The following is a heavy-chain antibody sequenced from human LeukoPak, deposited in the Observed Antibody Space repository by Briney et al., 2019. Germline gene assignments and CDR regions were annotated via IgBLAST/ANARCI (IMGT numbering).Heavy chain of an antibody. CDR3: ARVSEDYSSGWYEEYFQY. J-gene: IGHJ1*01. D-gene: IGHD6-19*01. Sequence: GGSLRLSCAASGFTFSSYWMSWVRQAPGKGLEWVANIKEDGSEKIYVDSVKGRFTISRDNAKNTLNLQMTSLRAEDTAVYYCARVSEDYSSGWYEEYFQYWGQGTLVIVSS. CDR1: GFTFSSYW. CDR2: IKEDGSEK. V-gene: IGHV3-7*02.